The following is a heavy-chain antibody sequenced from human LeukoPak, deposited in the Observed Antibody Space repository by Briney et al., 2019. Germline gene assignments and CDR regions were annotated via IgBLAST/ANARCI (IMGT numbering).Heavy chain of an antibody. Sequence: PGGSLRLSCAASGFTFSSYAMHWVRQAPGKGLEWVAVISYDGSNKYYADSVKGRFTISRDNSKNTLYLQMNSLRAEDTAVYYCARIAAAGTGDYWGQGTLVTVSS. J-gene: IGHJ4*02. V-gene: IGHV3-30-3*01. CDR2: ISYDGSNK. D-gene: IGHD6-13*01. CDR3: ARIAAAGTGDY. CDR1: GFTFSSYA.